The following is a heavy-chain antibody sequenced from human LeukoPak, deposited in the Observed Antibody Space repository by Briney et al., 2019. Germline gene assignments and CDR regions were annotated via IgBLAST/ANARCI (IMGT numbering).Heavy chain of an antibody. J-gene: IGHJ5*02. CDR2: IIPIFGTA. V-gene: IGHV1-69*05. Sequence: SVKVSCKASGGTFSSYAISWVRQAPGQGLEWMGGIIPIFGTANYAQKFQGRVTITTDESTSTAYMELSSLRSEDTAVYYCARVGDSGSYYLWFDPWGQGTLVTVSS. D-gene: IGHD1-26*01. CDR3: ARVGDSGSYYLWFDP. CDR1: GGTFSSYA.